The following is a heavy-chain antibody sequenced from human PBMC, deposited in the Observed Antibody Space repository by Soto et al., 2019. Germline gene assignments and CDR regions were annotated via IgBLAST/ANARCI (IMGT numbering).Heavy chain of an antibody. CDR2: IIPIFGTA. CDR1: GGTFSSYA. Sequence: SSVQVSCKASGGTFSSYAISWVRQAPGQGLEWMGGIIPIFGTANYAQKFQGRVTITADESTSTAYMELSSLRSEDTAVYYCARTPYGGGDCPNWFDPWGQGTLVTAPQ. CDR3: ARTPYGGGDCPNWFDP. V-gene: IGHV1-69*13. D-gene: IGHD2-21*02. J-gene: IGHJ5*02.